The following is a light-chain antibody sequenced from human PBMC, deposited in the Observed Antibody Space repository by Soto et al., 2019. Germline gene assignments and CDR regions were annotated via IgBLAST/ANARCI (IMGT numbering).Light chain of an antibody. J-gene: IGKJ4*01. CDR3: QQRSNWPLT. Sequence: EIVLTQSPATLSLSPGERATPSSRPSQSVSSYLAWYQQKPGQAPRLLIYDASNRATGIPARFSGSGSGTDFTLTISSLEPEDFAVYYCQQRSNWPLTFGGGTKVEIK. CDR2: DAS. CDR1: QSVSSY. V-gene: IGKV3-11*01.